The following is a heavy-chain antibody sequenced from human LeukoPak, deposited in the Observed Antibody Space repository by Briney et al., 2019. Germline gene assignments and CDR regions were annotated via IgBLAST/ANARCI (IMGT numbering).Heavy chain of an antibody. D-gene: IGHD4-11*01. CDR3: ARQRDSNWFDP. CDR1: GYTFINYY. J-gene: IGHJ5*02. V-gene: IGHV1-46*01. CDR2: INPSAGST. Sequence: GASVKVSCKASGYTFINYYMHWVRQAPGQGLEWMGIINPSAGSTTYAQNFQGRVTMTRDTSTNTVYMELNSLRSDDTAVYYCARQRDSNWFDPWGQGTLVSVCS.